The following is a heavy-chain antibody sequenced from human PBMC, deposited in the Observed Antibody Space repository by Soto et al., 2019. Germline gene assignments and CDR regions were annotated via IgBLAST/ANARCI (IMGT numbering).Heavy chain of an antibody. V-gene: IGHV3-23*01. CDR2: ISGSGGST. Sequence: GGSLRLSCAASGFTFSSYAMSWVRQAPGKGLEWVSAISGSGGSTYYADSVKGRFTIARDNSKNTLYLQMNSLRAEDTAVYYCAKDQDSHYIHDAFDIWGQGTMVTVSS. CDR1: GFTFSSYA. J-gene: IGHJ3*02. D-gene: IGHD1-1*01. CDR3: AKDQDSHYIHDAFDI.